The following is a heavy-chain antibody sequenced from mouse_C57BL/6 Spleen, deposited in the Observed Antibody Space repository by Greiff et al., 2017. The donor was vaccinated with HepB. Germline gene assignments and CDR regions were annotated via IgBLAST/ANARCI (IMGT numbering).Heavy chain of an antibody. D-gene: IGHD2-1*01. CDR3: ARRRAHMVTTHYYAMDY. J-gene: IGHJ4*01. V-gene: IGHV1-64*01. Sequence: QVQLQQPGAELVKPGASVKLSCKASGYTFTSYWMHWVKQRPGQGLEWIGMIHPNSGSTNYNEKFKSKATLTVDKSSSTAYMQLSSLTSEDSAVYYCARRRAHMVTTHYYAMDYWGQGTSVTVSS. CDR2: IHPNSGST. CDR1: GYTFTSYW.